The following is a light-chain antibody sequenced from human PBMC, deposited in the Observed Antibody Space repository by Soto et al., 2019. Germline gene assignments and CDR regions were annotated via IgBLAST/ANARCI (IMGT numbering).Light chain of an antibody. V-gene: IGLV2-8*01. J-gene: IGLJ2*01. CDR2: EVS. Sequence: QSALTQPPSASGSPGQSVTISCTGTSSDVGGYKYVSWYQQHPGKAPKLMIYEVSKRPSGVPDRFSGSKSGNTASLTVSGLQAEDEADYYCSSYVGSNKVFGGGTQLTVL. CDR3: SSYVGSNKV. CDR1: SSDVGGYKY.